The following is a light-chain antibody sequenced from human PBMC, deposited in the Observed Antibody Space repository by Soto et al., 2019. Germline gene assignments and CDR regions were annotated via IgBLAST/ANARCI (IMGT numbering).Light chain of an antibody. V-gene: IGKV3-20*01. CDR2: GAS. CDR1: QSVTSNY. J-gene: IGKJ1*01. Sequence: EIVLTQSPGTLSLSPGERATLSCGASQSVTSNYLAWYQQKPGQAPSLLIYGASRRATGVPDRFIGSGSGTDFTLTISRLEPEDFAVYYCQHYITSLTTFGQGTKVDIK. CDR3: QHYITSLTT.